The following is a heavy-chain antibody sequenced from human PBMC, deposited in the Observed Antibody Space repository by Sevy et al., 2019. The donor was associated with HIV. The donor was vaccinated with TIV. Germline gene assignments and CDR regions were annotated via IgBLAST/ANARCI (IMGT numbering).Heavy chain of an antibody. CDR2: ISWNSGSV. V-gene: IGHV3-9*01. CDR3: ARDKNGVLRFLEGSIPVAFDY. J-gene: IGHJ4*02. Sequence: GGSLRLSCAASGFTFDDYAMHWVRQAPGKGLEWVSGISWNSGSVGYADSVKGRFTISRENAKNSRYLQMNSLSAEDTALDYCARDKNGVLRFLEGSIPVAFDYWGQGTLVTVSS. D-gene: IGHD3-3*01. CDR1: GFTFDDYA.